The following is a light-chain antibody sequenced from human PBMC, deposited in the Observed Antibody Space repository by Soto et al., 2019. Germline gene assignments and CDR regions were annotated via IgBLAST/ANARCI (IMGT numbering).Light chain of an antibody. Sequence: DIQMTQSPSSVSASVGDRVTITCRASQSISSYLNWYQQKPGKAPKLLIYAASSLQSGVPSRFSGSGSGTDFTLTISSLQPEDFATYYCQQSYSTLFTFGGGTKVEIK. J-gene: IGKJ4*01. CDR1: QSISSY. CDR2: AAS. V-gene: IGKV1-39*01. CDR3: QQSYSTLFT.